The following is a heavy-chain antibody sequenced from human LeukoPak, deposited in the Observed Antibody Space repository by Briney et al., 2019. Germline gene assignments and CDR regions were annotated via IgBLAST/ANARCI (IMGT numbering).Heavy chain of an antibody. Sequence: GASVKVSCKASGYTFTGYYMHWVRQAPGQGLEWMGWINPNSGGTNYAQKFQGRVTMTRDTSISTAYMELSRLRSDDTAVYYCAKDNSSGRHMEGFDYWGQGTLVTVSS. D-gene: IGHD3-22*01. V-gene: IGHV1-2*02. J-gene: IGHJ4*02. CDR3: AKDNSSGRHMEGFDY. CDR2: INPNSGGT. CDR1: GYTFTGYY.